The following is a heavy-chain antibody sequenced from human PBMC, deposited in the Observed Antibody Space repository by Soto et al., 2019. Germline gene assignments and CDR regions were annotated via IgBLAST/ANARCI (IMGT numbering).Heavy chain of an antibody. CDR2: IYSGGST. Sequence: GGSLRLSCAASGFTVSSNYMSWVRQAPGKGLEWVSVIYSGGSTYYADSVKGRFTISRHNSKNTLYLQMNSLRAEDTAVYYCARDNSEQLVFGRRGGWFDPWGQGTLVTVSS. D-gene: IGHD6-6*01. CDR3: ARDNSEQLVFGRRGGWFDP. CDR1: GFTVSSNY. V-gene: IGHV3-53*04. J-gene: IGHJ5*02.